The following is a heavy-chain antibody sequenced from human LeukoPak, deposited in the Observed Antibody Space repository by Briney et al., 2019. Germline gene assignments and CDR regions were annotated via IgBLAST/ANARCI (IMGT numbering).Heavy chain of an antibody. Sequence: ASVKLSCKASVYTFPDYAISGVRQAPGQGLEWVGWISSYKGQTTYAQTFQGRVTMTTDTSTSTVYMELRTLRSDDTAVYYCARDQNXXXRPXYWGQGNL. CDR1: VYTFPDYA. J-gene: IGHJ4*02. D-gene: IGHD6-6*01. V-gene: IGHV1-18*01. CDR3: ARDQNXXXRPXY. CDR2: ISSYKGQT.